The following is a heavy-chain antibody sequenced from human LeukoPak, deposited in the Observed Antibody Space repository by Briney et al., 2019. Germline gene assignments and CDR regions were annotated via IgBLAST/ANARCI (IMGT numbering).Heavy chain of an antibody. D-gene: IGHD3-10*01. V-gene: IGHV4-30-2*01. CDR1: GGSNSSGGYS. Sequence: PSETLSLTCAVSGGSNSSGGYSWSWIRQPPGKGLEWIGYIYHSGSTYYNPSLKSRVTISVDRSKNQFSLKLSSVTAADTAVYYCARGLHYGSGSYSWFDPWGQGTLVTVSS. CDR3: ARGLHYGSGSYSWFDP. CDR2: IYHSGST. J-gene: IGHJ5*02.